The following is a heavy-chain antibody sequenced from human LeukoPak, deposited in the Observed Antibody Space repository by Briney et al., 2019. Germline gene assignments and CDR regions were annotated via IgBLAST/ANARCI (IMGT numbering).Heavy chain of an antibody. V-gene: IGHV1-69*05. CDR2: IIPIFGTA. Sequence: GASVKVSCKASGGTFSSYAISWVRQAPGQGLEWIGGIIPIFGTANYAQKLQGRVTMTTDASTSTAYMELRSLRSDDTAVYYCARDPGAAAGTFDYWGQGTLVTVSS. D-gene: IGHD6-13*01. CDR3: ARDPGAAAGTFDY. CDR1: GGTFSSYA. J-gene: IGHJ4*02.